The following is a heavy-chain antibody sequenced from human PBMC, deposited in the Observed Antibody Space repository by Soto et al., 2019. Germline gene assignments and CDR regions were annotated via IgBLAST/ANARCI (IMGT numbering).Heavy chain of an antibody. J-gene: IGHJ5*02. Sequence: LRRSCAAFGFTFSSYWMHWFRQAPGKGLVWVSRIKSDGSSTSYADSVKGRFTISRDNAKNTLYLQMSSLRAEDTAVYYCARDSGSYSLDPWGQVTMVTVYS. CDR1: GFTFSSYW. V-gene: IGHV3-74*01. CDR3: ARDSGSYSLDP. D-gene: IGHD1-26*01. CDR2: IKSDGSST.